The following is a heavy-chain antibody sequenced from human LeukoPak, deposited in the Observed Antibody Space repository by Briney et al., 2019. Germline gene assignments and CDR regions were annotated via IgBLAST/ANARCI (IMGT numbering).Heavy chain of an antibody. D-gene: IGHD3-10*02. CDR1: GFTFSSYE. CDR3: AELGITMIGGV. V-gene: IGHV3-48*03. J-gene: IGHJ6*04. CDR2: ISSNGSTI. Sequence: GGSLRLSCAASGFTFSSYEMNWVRQAPGKGLELVSYISSNGSTIYYADSVKGRFTISRDNAKNSLYLQMNSLRAEDTAVYYCAELGITMIGGVWGKGTTVTISS.